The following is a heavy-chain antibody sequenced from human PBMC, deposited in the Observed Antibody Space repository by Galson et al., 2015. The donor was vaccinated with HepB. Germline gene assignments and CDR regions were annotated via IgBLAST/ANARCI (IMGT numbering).Heavy chain of an antibody. CDR1: GFTFSSYA. Sequence: SLRLSCAASGFTFSSYAMHWVRQAPGKGLEWVAVISYDGSNKYYADSVKGRFTISRDNSKNTLYLQMNSLRAEDTAVYYCAREVDIVATGDRFDYWGQGTLVTVSS. J-gene: IGHJ4*02. V-gene: IGHV3-30-3*01. D-gene: IGHD5-12*01. CDR2: ISYDGSNK. CDR3: AREVDIVATGDRFDY.